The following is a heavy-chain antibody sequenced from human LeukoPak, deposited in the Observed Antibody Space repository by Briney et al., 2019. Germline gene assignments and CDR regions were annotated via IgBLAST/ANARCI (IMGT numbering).Heavy chain of an antibody. J-gene: IGHJ5*02. CDR3: ARGYSSSSGNSGWFDP. CDR2: INSDGSST. Sequence: GGSLRLSCAAFGFTFSSYWMHWVRQAPGKGLVWVSRINSDGSSTSYADSVKGRFTISRDNAKNTLYLQMNSLRAEDTAVYYCARGYSSSSGNSGWFDPWGQGTLVTVSS. V-gene: IGHV3-74*01. D-gene: IGHD6-6*01. CDR1: GFTFSSYW.